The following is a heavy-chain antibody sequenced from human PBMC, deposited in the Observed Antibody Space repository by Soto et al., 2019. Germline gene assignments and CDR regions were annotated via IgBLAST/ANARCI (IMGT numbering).Heavy chain of an antibody. Sequence: PXGTLSLTCTVSGGSISSYYWSWIRQPPGKGLEWIGYIYYSGSTNYNPSLKSRVTISVDTSKNQFSLKLSSVTAADTAVYYCARSMGNWFDPWGQGTLVTVSS. J-gene: IGHJ5*02. D-gene: IGHD1-26*01. CDR2: IYYSGST. CDR3: ARSMGNWFDP. V-gene: IGHV4-59*01. CDR1: GGSISSYY.